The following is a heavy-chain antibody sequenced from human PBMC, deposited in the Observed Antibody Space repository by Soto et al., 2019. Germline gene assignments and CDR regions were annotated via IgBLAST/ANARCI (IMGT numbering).Heavy chain of an antibody. CDR1: GYSFTNYW. J-gene: IGHJ6*03. D-gene: IGHD2-2*03. Sequence: PGESLKISCKGSGYSFTNYWIAWVRQKAGEGLEGMGIVFPGASNPRSSPYFPAQVTIPPDNSISTAYLQWNSLKASDPPMYYCARHGYCSRTRCSKADYYMDVWGKETTVTVSS. CDR3: ARHGYCSRTRCSKADYYMDV. CDR2: VFPGASNP. V-gene: IGHV5-51*01.